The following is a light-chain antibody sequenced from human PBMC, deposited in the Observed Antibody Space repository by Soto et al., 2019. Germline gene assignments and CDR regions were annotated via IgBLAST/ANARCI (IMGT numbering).Light chain of an antibody. J-gene: IGKJ2*01. CDR3: QQYGGVPYT. V-gene: IGKV3-20*01. Sequence: EIVLTQSPDTLSLSPGDRATLSCRASESISRDYLAWYQQRLGQAPRLLIYGASSGATGIPDRFSGSGSGTDFTLTISRLEPEDFAIYYCQQYGGVPYTFGQGTKVDIK. CDR1: ESISRDY. CDR2: GAS.